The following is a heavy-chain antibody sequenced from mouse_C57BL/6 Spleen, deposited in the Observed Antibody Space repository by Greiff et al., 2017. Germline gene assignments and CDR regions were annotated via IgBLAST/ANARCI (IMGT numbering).Heavy chain of an antibody. J-gene: IGHJ4*01. CDR1: GYTFTSYW. CDR2: IHPNSGST. V-gene: IGHV1-64*01. Sequence: QVQLKQSGAELVKPGASVKLSCKASGYTFTSYWMNWVKQRPGQGLEWIGMIHPNSGSTNYNEKFKSKARLTVDKSSSTAYMQLSSLTSEDSAVYYCARAGGYDVYSMDYWGQGTSVTVSS. CDR3: ARAGGYDVYSMDY. D-gene: IGHD2-2*01.